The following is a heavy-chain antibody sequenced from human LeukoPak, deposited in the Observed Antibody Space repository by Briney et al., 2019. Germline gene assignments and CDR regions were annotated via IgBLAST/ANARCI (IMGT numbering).Heavy chain of an antibody. CDR3: ARDGGFFLFDY. CDR1: GFTFGNYW. V-gene: IGHV3-7*01. J-gene: IGHJ4*02. CDR2: IKEDGSET. Sequence: SGGSLRLSCAASGFTFGNYWMTWVRQAPGKGLEWLAHIKEDGSETAYVDSVRGRFTISRDNAKNSLYLQMSSLRDEDTAVYYCARDGGFFLFDYWGQGTPVSVSS. D-gene: IGHD3-16*01.